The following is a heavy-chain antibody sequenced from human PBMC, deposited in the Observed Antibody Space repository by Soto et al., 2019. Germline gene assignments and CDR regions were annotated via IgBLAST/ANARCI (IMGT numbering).Heavy chain of an antibody. D-gene: IGHD3-22*01. V-gene: IGHV1-2*02. CDR2: INPNSGGT. Sequence: QVQLVQSGAEVKKPGASVKVSCKASGYTFTAYYMHWLRQAPGQGLEWMGWINPNSGGTNYAQRLTGRVTVTNDTSISTTSMELSSLGSDDTAVYYCARGDFDRSGNYNAGWFAPWGQGTLVTVSS. CDR1: GYTFTAYY. CDR3: ARGDFDRSGNYNAGWFAP. J-gene: IGHJ5*02.